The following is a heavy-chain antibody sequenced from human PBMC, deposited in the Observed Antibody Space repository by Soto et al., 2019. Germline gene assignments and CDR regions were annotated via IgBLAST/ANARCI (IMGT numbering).Heavy chain of an antibody. CDR2: ISSSSSYT. J-gene: IGHJ4*02. CDR1: GFTFSDYY. V-gene: IGHV3-11*05. Sequence: QVQLVESGGGLVKPGGSLRLSCAASGFTFSDYYMSWIRQAPGKGLEWVSYISSSSSYTNYADSVKGRFTISRDNAKNSLYLQMNSLRAEDTAVYYCARAGSSSWYSPPGVVNWGQGTLVTVSS. D-gene: IGHD6-13*01. CDR3: ARAGSSSWYSPPGVVN.